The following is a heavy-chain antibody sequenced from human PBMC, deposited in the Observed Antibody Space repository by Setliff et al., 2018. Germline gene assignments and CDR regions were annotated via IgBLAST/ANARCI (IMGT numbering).Heavy chain of an antibody. D-gene: IGHD3-16*01. CDR1: GFTFSTHS. J-gene: IGHJ6*03. CDR3: AKSANRVQIWFGDYMDV. CDR2: ISSSSESI. V-gene: IGHV3-48*01. Sequence: GGSLRLSCAVSGFTFSTHSMSWVRQAPGKGLEWVSYISSSSESIYYAESVKGRFTISRDNSKNTLYLQMNSLKADDTAVYYCAKSANRVQIWFGDYMDVWGKGTTVTVSS.